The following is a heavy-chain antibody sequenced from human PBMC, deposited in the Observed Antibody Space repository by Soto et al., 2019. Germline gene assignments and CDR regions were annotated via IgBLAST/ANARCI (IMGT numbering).Heavy chain of an antibody. V-gene: IGHV4-34*01. CDR3: ARGQGYDFWSGYYRPHFNWFDP. D-gene: IGHD3-3*01. CDR2: INHSGST. J-gene: IGHJ5*02. Sequence: SETLSLTCAVYGGSFSGYYWGWIRQPPGKGLEWIGEINHSGSTNYNPSLKSRVTISVDTSKNQFSLKLSSVTAADTAVYYCARGQGYDFWSGYYRPHFNWFDPWGQGTLVTVSS. CDR1: GGSFSGYY.